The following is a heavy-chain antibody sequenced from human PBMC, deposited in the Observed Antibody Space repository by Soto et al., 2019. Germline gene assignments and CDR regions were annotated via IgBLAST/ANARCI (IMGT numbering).Heavy chain of an antibody. CDR1: GGSISSYY. D-gene: IGHD4-17*01. V-gene: IGHV4-59*08. Sequence: QVQLQESGPGLVKPSETLSLTCTVSGGSISSYYWSWIRQPQGKGLEWIGYIYYSGSTNYNHSLHSRIPISVDTSKNQFSLKLSSVTAADTAVYYCASRYGHAFDIWGQGTMVTVSS. CDR2: IYYSGST. J-gene: IGHJ3*02. CDR3: ASRYGHAFDI.